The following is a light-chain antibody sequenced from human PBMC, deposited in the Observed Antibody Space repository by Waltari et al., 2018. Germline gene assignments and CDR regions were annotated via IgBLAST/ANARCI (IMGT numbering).Light chain of an antibody. CDR3: QQRYNWPPFT. J-gene: IGKJ3*01. V-gene: IGKV3-11*01. Sequence: ETVLTQSPATLSLSPGERATLSCRARQNIVRYLAWYQQKPGHAPRLLIYDASNRASGIPARFSGVGSGTDFTLTISSLEPEDFAVYYCQQRYNWPPFTFGPGTRVDFK. CDR1: QNIVRY. CDR2: DAS.